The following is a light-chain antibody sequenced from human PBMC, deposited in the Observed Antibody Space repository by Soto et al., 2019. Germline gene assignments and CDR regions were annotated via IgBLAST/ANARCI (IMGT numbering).Light chain of an antibody. V-gene: IGLV2-14*01. CDR1: GSDVGGYNY. J-gene: IGLJ3*02. CDR2: EVS. CDR3: SSYTTSSTHWV. Sequence: QSVLTQPASVSGSPGQSITISCTGTGSDVGGYNYVSWYQQHPGKAPKLMIYEVSNRPSGVSNRFSGFKSGNTASLTISGLXAEDEADYYCSSYTTSSTHWVFGGGTKLTVL.